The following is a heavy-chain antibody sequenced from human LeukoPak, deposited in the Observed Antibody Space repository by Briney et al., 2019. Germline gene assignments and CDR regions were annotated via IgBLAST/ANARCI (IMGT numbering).Heavy chain of an antibody. Sequence: PSETLSLTCTVSGGSISSYYWSWIRQPPGKGLEWIGYIYYTGSTSYNPSLKSRVTISVDTSKNQFSLKLSSVTAADTAVYYCARPDNCGGDCYAFDIWGQGTMVTVSS. CDR2: IYYTGST. J-gene: IGHJ3*02. CDR1: GGSISSYY. V-gene: IGHV4-59*08. CDR3: ARPDNCGGDCYAFDI. D-gene: IGHD2-21*01.